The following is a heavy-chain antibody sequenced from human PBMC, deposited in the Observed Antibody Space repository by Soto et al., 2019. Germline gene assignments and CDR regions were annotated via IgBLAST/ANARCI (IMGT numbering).Heavy chain of an antibody. J-gene: IGHJ5*02. CDR3: ARAQFYSGSGNYNNLMFDA. D-gene: IGHD3-10*01. V-gene: IGHV4-30-2*01. CDR2: MYHSGTF. CDR1: GGSIGGVGYS. Sequence: PSETLSLTCAVSGGSIGGVGYSWSWIRQPPGGGLEWIGYMYHSGTFLKSPSLKTRLTMSLDMSNNQFSLTLNSMTAADTAVYYCARAQFYSGSGNYNNLMFDAWGQGIQVTVSS.